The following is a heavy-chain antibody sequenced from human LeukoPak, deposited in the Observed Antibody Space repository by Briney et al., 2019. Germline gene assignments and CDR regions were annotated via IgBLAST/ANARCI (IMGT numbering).Heavy chain of an antibody. CDR3: ARGGSDGSGSYY. J-gene: IGHJ4*02. CDR1: GFTFSDYY. Sequence: TAGSLRLSCAAAGFTFSDYYMSWIRQAPGKGLEWVSYISSSSSYTNYADSVKGRFTVARDNAKNSLCLQMNSLRAEDTAVYYCARGGSDGSGSYYWGQGTLVTVSS. V-gene: IGHV3-11*06. CDR2: ISSSSSYT. D-gene: IGHD3-10*01.